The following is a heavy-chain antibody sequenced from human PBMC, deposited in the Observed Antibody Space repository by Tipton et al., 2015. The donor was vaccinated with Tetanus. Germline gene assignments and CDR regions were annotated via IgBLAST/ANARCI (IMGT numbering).Heavy chain of an antibody. CDR1: GYTLTGYY. CDR2: INPNSGGT. Sequence: QSGPEVKKPGDSVKVSCKASGYTLTGYYMHWVRQAPGQGLERKGWINPNSGGTNYAQKFQGRVTMTRDTSISTAYMEVSRLGSDDTAIYYCARGMGYDSSGIDDFWCQGTLVTVSS. D-gene: IGHD3-22*01. J-gene: IGHJ4*02. V-gene: IGHV1-2*02. CDR3: ARGMGYDSSGIDDF.